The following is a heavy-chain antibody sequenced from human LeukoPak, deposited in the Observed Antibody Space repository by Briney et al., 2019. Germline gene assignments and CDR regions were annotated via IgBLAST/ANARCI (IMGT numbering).Heavy chain of an antibody. J-gene: IGHJ4*02. CDR1: GFTFTSSA. CDR2: IVVGSGNT. CDR3: GAIPTRIAAAGKYYFDY. D-gene: IGHD6-13*01. Sequence: SVKVSCKASGFTFTSSAMQWVRQARGQRLEWIGWIVVGSGNTNYAQKFQERVTITRDMSTSTAYMELSSLRSEDTAVYYCGAIPTRIAAAGKYYFDYWGQGTLVTVSS. V-gene: IGHV1-58*02.